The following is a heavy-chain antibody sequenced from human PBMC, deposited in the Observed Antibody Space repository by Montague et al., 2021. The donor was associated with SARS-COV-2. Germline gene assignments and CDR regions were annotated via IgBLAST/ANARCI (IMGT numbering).Heavy chain of an antibody. Sequence: TLSLTCTVPGGSISSGSYYWSWIRQPAGKGLEWIGRIYTSGSTNYNPSLKSRVTISVDTSKNQFSLKLSSVTAADTAVYYCARVGVGTMVRGVIPAYYSYGMDVWGQGTTVTVSS. D-gene: IGHD3-10*01. J-gene: IGHJ6*02. CDR1: GGSISSGSYY. CDR3: ARVGVGTMVRGVIPAYYSYGMDV. CDR2: IYTSGST. V-gene: IGHV4-61*02.